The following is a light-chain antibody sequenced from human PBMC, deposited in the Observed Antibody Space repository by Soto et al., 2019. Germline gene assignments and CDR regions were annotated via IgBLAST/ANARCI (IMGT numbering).Light chain of an antibody. CDR3: AAWDDSVV. V-gene: IGLV1-47*01. Sequence: QSVLTQPPSASGTPGQRVTISCSGSSSNIGSNYVYWYQQLPGTAPKLLIYRNNQRPSGVPDRFSGSKSGTSASLAISGLRSEDEDDYYCAAWDDSVVFGGGTKLTVL. CDR1: SSNIGSNY. J-gene: IGLJ2*01. CDR2: RNN.